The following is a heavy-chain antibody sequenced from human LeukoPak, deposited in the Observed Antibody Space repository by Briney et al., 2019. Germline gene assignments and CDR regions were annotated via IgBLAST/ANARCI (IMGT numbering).Heavy chain of an antibody. CDR3: AKDSSVTTRYFDH. Sequence: GGSLRLSCAASGFTFSSYGMHWVRQAPGKGLEWVAVISYDGSNKYYADSVKGRFTISRDNSKNTLYLQMNSLRAEDTAVYYCAKDSSVTTRYFDHWGQGTLVTVSS. J-gene: IGHJ4*02. V-gene: IGHV3-30*18. CDR1: GFTFSSYG. CDR2: ISYDGSNK. D-gene: IGHD4-11*01.